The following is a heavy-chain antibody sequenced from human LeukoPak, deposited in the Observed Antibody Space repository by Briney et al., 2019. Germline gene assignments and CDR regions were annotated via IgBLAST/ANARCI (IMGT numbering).Heavy chain of an antibody. Sequence: GGSLRLSCAASEFSFNNFAMYWVRQAPGKGLEWLAVISYDGSIRYYADSVKGRFTISRDNSNNTLHLQMNSLRAEDTALYYCAREDNPLWFDPWGQGTLVTVSS. CDR1: EFSFNNFA. CDR3: AREDNPLWFDP. V-gene: IGHV3-30-3*01. D-gene: IGHD1-1*01. CDR2: ISYDGSIR. J-gene: IGHJ5*02.